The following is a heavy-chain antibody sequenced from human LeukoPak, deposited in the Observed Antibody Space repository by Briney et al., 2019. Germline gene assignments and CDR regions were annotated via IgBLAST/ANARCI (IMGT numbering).Heavy chain of an antibody. J-gene: IGHJ6*03. Sequence: PGGSLRLSCAASGFMFSGYWMHWVRQGPEKGLELVSRIDNDGNGIIYADSVKGRFTTSRDNVKNTLYLQMSSLRVEDTAVYYCATGGGWEPSSGVITHIDFWGKGTTVTVPS. CDR2: IDNDGNGI. D-gene: IGHD1-26*01. CDR1: GFMFSGYW. CDR3: ATGGGWEPSSGVITHIDF. V-gene: IGHV3-74*01.